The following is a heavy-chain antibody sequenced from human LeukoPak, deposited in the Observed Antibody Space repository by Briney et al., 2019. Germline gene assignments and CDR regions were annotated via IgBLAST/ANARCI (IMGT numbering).Heavy chain of an antibody. CDR3: ARAPRSGDYVWGSYRYPSHFDY. CDR1: GGSFSGYY. J-gene: IGHJ4*02. Sequence: SETLSLTCAVYGGSFSGYYWSWIRQPPGKGLEWIGEINHSGSTNYNPSLKSRVTISVDTSKNQFSLKLSSVTAADTAVYYCARAPRSGDYVWGSYRYPSHFDYWGQGTLVTVSS. D-gene: IGHD3-16*02. V-gene: IGHV4-34*01. CDR2: INHSGST.